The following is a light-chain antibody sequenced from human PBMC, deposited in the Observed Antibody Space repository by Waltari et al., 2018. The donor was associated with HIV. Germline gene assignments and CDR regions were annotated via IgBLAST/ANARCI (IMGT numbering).Light chain of an antibody. J-gene: IGLJ2*01. CDR3: QAWDESREHVV. V-gene: IGLV3-21*02. CDR2: GDG. CDR1: NIGRKI. Sequence: SYVLTQPPSVSVAPGQTARITCGGNNIGRKIVHWYQQRPGQAPVLVGSGDGGLPSAVPDGFSGSSSGSTATLAISRVEAGDEADYYCQAWDESREHVVFGGGTKLTVL.